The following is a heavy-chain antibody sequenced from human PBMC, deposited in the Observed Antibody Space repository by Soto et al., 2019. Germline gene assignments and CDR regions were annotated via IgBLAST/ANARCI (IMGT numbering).Heavy chain of an antibody. CDR3: ARDGTGYSSSWLYHDYTYGMDV. CDR2: IYYDGSNK. D-gene: IGHD6-13*01. CDR1: GFTFSRYG. J-gene: IGHJ6*02. Sequence: QVQLVESGGGVVQPGRSLRLSCAASGFTFSRYGMHWVRQAPGKGLEWVALIYYDGSNKFYTDSVKGRFTISRDNSKNTLYLQMNSLRGEDTAVYYCARDGTGYSSSWLYHDYTYGMDVWGQGTTVTVSS. V-gene: IGHV3-33*01.